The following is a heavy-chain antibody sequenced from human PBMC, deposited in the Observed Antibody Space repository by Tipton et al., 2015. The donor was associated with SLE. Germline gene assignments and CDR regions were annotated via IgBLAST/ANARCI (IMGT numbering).Heavy chain of an antibody. D-gene: IGHD2-15*01. J-gene: IGHJ5*02. V-gene: IGHV4-61*09. CDR2: IHTSGST. Sequence: LRLSCTVSDGSISSDRYYWSWTRQPAGKGLEWIGHIHTSGSTKYNPSLKRRVTISVDTSKNQVSLRLSSVTAADTAVYYCARWFVDYCSVDSCPNWFDPWGQGTLVTVFS. CDR1: DGSISSDRYY. CDR3: ARWFVDYCSVDSCPNWFDP.